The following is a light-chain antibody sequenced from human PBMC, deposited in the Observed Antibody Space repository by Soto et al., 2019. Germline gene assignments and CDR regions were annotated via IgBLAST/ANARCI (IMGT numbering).Light chain of an antibody. Sequence: DIQMTQSPSTLSASVGDRVTITCRAGQSIGRFFAWYQHQPGKAPKLLIYEASTFESGGPSSISGSGAGTTFILTISSMQHDDYANHYCQQSYSTLPWTFGQGTKVDIK. CDR2: EAS. CDR1: QSIGRF. J-gene: IGKJ1*01. CDR3: QQSYSTLPWT. V-gene: IGKV1-5*01.